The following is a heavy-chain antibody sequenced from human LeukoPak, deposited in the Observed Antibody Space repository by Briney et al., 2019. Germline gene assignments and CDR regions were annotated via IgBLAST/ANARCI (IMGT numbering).Heavy chain of an antibody. V-gene: IGHV3-23*01. CDR3: VNWYGSLTGYYSY. J-gene: IGHJ4*02. Sequence: QSGGSLRLSCIGSGFTFSSNAMTWVRRTAGKGLEWVSAITPSGSAAYYADSVKGRFTIARDNSKTTLYVQMNNLRADDTAVYYCVNWYGSLTGYYSYWGQGARVTVSS. CDR1: GFTFSSNA. CDR2: ITPSGSAA. D-gene: IGHD3-9*01.